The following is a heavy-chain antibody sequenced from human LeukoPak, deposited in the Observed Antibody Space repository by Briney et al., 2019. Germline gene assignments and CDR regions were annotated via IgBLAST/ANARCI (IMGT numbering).Heavy chain of an antibody. D-gene: IGHD3-10*01. CDR2: ISAYNGNT. Sequence: ASVKVSCKASGYTFTSYGISWVRQAPGQGLEWMGWISAYNGNTNYAQKLQGRVTMTTDTSTSTAYMELRSLRPDDTAVYYCARDTTMARGDRRRYFDYWGQGTLVTVSS. J-gene: IGHJ4*02. CDR1: GYTFTSYG. CDR3: ARDTTMARGDRRRYFDY. V-gene: IGHV1-18*01.